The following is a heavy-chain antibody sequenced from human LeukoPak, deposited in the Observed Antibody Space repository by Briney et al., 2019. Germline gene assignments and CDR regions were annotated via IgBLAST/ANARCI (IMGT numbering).Heavy chain of an antibody. V-gene: IGHV3-33*01. CDR1: GFTFSSYG. CDR2: IWYDGSNK. D-gene: IGHD3-22*01. J-gene: IGHJ4*02. Sequence: GGSLRLTCAASGFTFSSYGMHWVRQAPGKGLEWVAVIWYDGSNKYYADSVKGRFTISRDNSKNTLYLQMNSLRAEDTAVYYCARGTHYYDSSGYWEYWGQGTLVTVSS. CDR3: ARGTHYYDSSGYWEY.